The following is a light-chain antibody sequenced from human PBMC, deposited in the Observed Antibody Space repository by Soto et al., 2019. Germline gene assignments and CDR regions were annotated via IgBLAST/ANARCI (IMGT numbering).Light chain of an antibody. J-gene: IGKJ4*01. CDR2: DTS. V-gene: IGKV3D-15*01. Sequence: EIVLTQSPATLSLSPGERATLSCMASQSVNNYLAWYQQKPGQAPRLLIYDTSDRATGIPARFSGSGSGTEFTPTISSLQSEDFAVYFCQQYKKWPPLTFGGGTKVDI. CDR3: QQYKKWPPLT. CDR1: QSVNNY.